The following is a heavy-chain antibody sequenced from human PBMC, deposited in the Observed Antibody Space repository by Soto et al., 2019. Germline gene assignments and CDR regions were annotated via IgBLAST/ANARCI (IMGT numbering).Heavy chain of an antibody. J-gene: IGHJ6*02. CDR3: ARGYYYDSSGYYYVSYYYYGMDV. D-gene: IGHD3-22*01. Sequence: QVQLEQSGAEVKKPGSSVKVSCKASGGTFSSYAISWVRQAPGQGLEWMGGIIPIFGTANYAQKFQGRVTITADKSTSTAYMELSSLRSEDTAVYYCARGYYYDSSGYYYVSYYYYGMDVWGQGTTVTVSS. CDR1: GGTFSSYA. CDR2: IIPIFGTA. V-gene: IGHV1-69*06.